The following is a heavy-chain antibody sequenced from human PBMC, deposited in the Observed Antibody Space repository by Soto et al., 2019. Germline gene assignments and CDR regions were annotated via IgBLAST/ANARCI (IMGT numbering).Heavy chain of an antibody. D-gene: IGHD3-3*01. V-gene: IGHV4-34*01. CDR3: ARGPAYYDFWSGYYNFDY. CDR2: IDHSGST. CDR1: GGSFSGYY. Sequence: LSLTCAVYGGSFSGYYWSWIRQPPGKGLEWIGEIDHSGSTNYNPSLKSRVTISVDTSKNQFSLKLSSVTAADTAVYYCARGPAYYDFWSGYYNFDYWGQGTLVTVSS. J-gene: IGHJ4*02.